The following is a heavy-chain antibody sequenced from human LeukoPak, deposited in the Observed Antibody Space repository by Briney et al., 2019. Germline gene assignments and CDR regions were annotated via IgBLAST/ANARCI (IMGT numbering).Heavy chain of an antibody. D-gene: IGHD3-10*01. J-gene: IGHJ5*02. CDR2: MNPNSGDA. CDR3: ARSGFGSGISFDL. Sequence: ASVKVSCKASGYTFTSYDINWVRQAPGQGLEWMGWMNPNSGDAGYPQKFQGRVTMTRDTSITTAYMELSSLRSEDTAVYYCARSGFGSGISFDLWGQGTLVTVSS. CDR1: GYTFTSYD. V-gene: IGHV1-8*01.